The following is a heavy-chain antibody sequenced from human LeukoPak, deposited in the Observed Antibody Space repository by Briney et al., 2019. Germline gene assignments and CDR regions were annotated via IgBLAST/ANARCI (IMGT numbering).Heavy chain of an antibody. D-gene: IGHD6-13*01. J-gene: IGHJ3*02. CDR3: ATTGENIAAAGTEAFDI. V-gene: IGHV1-24*01. CDR2: FDPEDGET. Sequence: ASVKVSRKVSGYTLTELSMHWVRQAPGKGLEWMGGFDPEDGETIYAQKFQGRVTMTEDTSTDTAYMELSSLRSEDTAVYYCATTGENIAAAGTEAFDIWGQGTMVTVSS. CDR1: GYTLTELS.